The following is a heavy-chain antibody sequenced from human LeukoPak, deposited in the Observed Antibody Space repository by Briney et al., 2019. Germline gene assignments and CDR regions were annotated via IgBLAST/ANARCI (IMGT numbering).Heavy chain of an antibody. D-gene: IGHD2-15*01. Sequence: ASVKVSCKASGGTFSSYAISWVRQAPGQGLEWMGGIIPIFGTANYAQKFQGRVTITADESTSTAYMELSSLRSEDTAVYYCARAPFYCSGGSCYSDWFDPWGQGTLVTVSS. CDR3: ARAPFYCSGGSCYSDWFDP. CDR1: GGTFSSYA. V-gene: IGHV1-69*13. CDR2: IIPIFGTA. J-gene: IGHJ5*02.